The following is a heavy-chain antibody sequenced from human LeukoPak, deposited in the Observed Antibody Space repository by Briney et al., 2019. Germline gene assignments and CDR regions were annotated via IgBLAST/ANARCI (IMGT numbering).Heavy chain of an antibody. V-gene: IGHV4-61*01. CDR3: ARDSAPYYDILTGYFAAEYYFDY. CDR1: GGSVSSGSYY. D-gene: IGHD3-9*01. J-gene: IGHJ4*02. CDR2: IYYSGST. Sequence: SETLSFTCTVSGGSVSSGSYYWSWIRQPPGKGLEWIGYIYYSGSTNYNPSLKSRVTISVDTSKNQFSLKLSSVTAADTAVYYCARDSAPYYDILTGYFAAEYYFDYWGQGTLVTVSS.